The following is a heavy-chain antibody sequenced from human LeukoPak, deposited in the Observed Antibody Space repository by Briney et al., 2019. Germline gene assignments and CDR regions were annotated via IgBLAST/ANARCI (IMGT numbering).Heavy chain of an antibody. CDR1: GYSFTSYW. CDR2: IYPGDSGT. V-gene: IGHV5-51*01. CDR3: ASPSDYYDSSGYYDDAFDI. D-gene: IGHD3-22*01. Sequence: GESLKISCKGSGYSFTSYWIGWVRQMPGKGLEWMGIIYPGDSGTRYSPSFQGQVTISADKSISTAYLQWSSLKASDTAMYYCASPSDYYDSSGYYDDAFDIWGQGTMVTVSS. J-gene: IGHJ3*02.